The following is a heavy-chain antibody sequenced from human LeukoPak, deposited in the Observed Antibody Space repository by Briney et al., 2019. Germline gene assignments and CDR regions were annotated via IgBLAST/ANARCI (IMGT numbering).Heavy chain of an antibody. V-gene: IGHV3-30*18. CDR3: AKVGGVPTTDY. CDR1: GFTLSSSG. CDR2: ISNDGINK. D-gene: IGHD5-12*01. Sequence: GRSLRLSCAASGFTLSSSGIHWVRQAPGKGLEWLAAISNDGINKYFADSVKGRFAISRDNSRNTVSLQLNSPRAEDTAVYFCAKVGGVPTTDYWGQGTLVTVSS. J-gene: IGHJ4*02.